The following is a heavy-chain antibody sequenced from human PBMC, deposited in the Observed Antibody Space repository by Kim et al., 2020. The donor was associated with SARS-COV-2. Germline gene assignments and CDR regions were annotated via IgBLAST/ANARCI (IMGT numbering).Heavy chain of an antibody. CDR1: GYTFTSYG. CDR2: ISAYNGNT. Sequence: ASVKVSCKASGYTFTSYGISWVRQAPGQGLEWMGWISAYNGNTNYAQKLQGRVTMTTDTSTSTAYMELRSLRSDDTAVYYCARWAKVVVVIPPRGDYWGQGTLVTVSS. J-gene: IGHJ4*02. V-gene: IGHV1-18*04. CDR3: ARWAKVVVVIPPRGDY. D-gene: IGHD3-22*01.